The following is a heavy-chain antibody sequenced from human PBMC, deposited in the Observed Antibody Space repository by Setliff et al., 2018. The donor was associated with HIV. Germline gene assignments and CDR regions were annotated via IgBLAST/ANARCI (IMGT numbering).Heavy chain of an antibody. J-gene: IGHJ5*02. D-gene: IGHD3-10*01. CDR3: ARHRQISDWFDP. CDR1: GGSISSSSYY. Sequence: PSETLSLTCTVSGGSISSSSYYWGWIRQPPGKGLEWVGSIYYSGSTYYSPSLKSRVTISADTSKNQFSLTMTSVTAADTAVYYCARHRQISDWFDPWGQGILVTVSS. V-gene: IGHV4-39*01. CDR2: IYYSGST.